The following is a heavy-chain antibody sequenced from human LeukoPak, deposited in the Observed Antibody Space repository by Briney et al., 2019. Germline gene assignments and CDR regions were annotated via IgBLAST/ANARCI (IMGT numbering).Heavy chain of an antibody. V-gene: IGHV3-23*01. D-gene: IGHD5-18*01. CDR3: ARGYSYGASGFDY. J-gene: IGHJ4*02. Sequence: GGSLRLSCAASGFTFSSYAMSWVRQAPGKGLEWVSAISGGGGSTYYADSVKGRFTISRDNAKNSLYLQMNSLRAEDTAVYYCARGYSYGASGFDYWGQGTLVTVSS. CDR1: GFTFSSYA. CDR2: ISGGGGST.